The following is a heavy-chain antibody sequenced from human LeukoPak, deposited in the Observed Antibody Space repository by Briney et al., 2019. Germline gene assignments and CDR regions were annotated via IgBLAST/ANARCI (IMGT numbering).Heavy chain of an antibody. CDR1: GFTFSSYG. V-gene: IGHV3-30*02. CDR2: IRCDGSNK. J-gene: IGHJ4*02. D-gene: IGHD3-16*01. Sequence: GGSLRLSCAASGFTFSSYGMHWVRQAPGKGLEWVAFIRCDGSNKYYADSVKGRFTISRDNSKNTLYLQMNSLRAEDTAVYYCAKFGGYHDYWGQGTLVTVSS. CDR3: AKFGGYHDY.